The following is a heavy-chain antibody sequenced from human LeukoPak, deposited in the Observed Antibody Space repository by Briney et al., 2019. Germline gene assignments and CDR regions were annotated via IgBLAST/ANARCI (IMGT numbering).Heavy chain of an antibody. CDR2: ISGSGANT. CDR1: GLTFSNYA. Sequence: GSLRLSCAASGLTFSNYAMSWVRQAPGKGLERVSAISGSGANTYYADSVKGRFTISRDNSKNTLYLQMNSLRAEDRAIYYCAKGPLIEVAGTTWDYWGQGTLVTVSS. CDR3: AKGPLIEVAGTTWDY. J-gene: IGHJ4*02. D-gene: IGHD6-19*01. V-gene: IGHV3-23*01.